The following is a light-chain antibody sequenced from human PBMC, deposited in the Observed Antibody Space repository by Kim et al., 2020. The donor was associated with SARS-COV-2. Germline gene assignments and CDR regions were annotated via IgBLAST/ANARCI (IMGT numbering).Light chain of an antibody. CDR2: QDN. CDR3: QAWDSSTEV. J-gene: IGLJ1*01. V-gene: IGLV3-1*01. Sequence: VSPGQTASITCSGDKLGDKYACWYQQKPGQSPVLVIYQDNKRPSGIPERFSGSNSGNTATLTISGTQAMDEADYYCQAWDSSTEVFGTGTKVTVL. CDR1: KLGDKY.